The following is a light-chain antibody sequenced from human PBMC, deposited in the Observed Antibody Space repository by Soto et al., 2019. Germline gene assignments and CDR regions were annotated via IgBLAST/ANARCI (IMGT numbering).Light chain of an antibody. CDR3: SSYTTSITRV. V-gene: IGLV2-14*01. CDR2: EVS. Sequence: QSALTQPASVSGSPGQSITISCTGTSSDVGAYNYVSWYQQYPGKAPKLMIYEVSTRPSGVSNRFSGSKSGNTASLTISGLQAEDEADYYCSSYTTSITRVFGGGTKLTVL. J-gene: IGLJ3*02. CDR1: SSDVGAYNY.